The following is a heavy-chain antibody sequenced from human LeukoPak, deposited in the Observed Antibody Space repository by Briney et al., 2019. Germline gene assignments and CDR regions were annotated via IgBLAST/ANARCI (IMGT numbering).Heavy chain of an antibody. J-gene: IGHJ2*01. V-gene: IGHV3-13*01. D-gene: IGHD1-14*01. CDR3: ARGPSRATITWYIDL. Sequence: GGSLRLSCAACGFTFSSHDMHWVRQVTGKGLEWVSAIGPAGDTYYPTSVKGRFTVSRENAKNSLYLQMNSLRAGDTAVYYCARGPSRATITWYIDLWGRGTLVTVSS. CDR2: IGPAGDT. CDR1: GFTFSSHD.